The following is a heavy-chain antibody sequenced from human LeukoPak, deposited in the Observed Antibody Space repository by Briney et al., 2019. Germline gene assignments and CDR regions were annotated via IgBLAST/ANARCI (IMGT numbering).Heavy chain of an antibody. CDR3: AKVDGYSYGSNFDY. CDR2: ISGSGGST. J-gene: IGHJ4*02. D-gene: IGHD5-18*01. Sequence: GGSLRLSCCASGFTFSRYGMDWVPPAPGEGLEGVSAISGSGGSTYYADSVKGRFTISRDNSKNTLYLQMNSLRAEDTAVYYCAKVDGYSYGSNFDYWGQGTLVTVSS. V-gene: IGHV3-23*01. CDR1: GFTFSRYG.